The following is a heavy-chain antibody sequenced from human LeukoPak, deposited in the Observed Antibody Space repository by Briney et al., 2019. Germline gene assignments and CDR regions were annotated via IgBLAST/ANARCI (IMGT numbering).Heavy chain of an antibody. CDR1: GFTFTDRY. Sequence: GESLRLSCAASGFTFTDRYMGWVRQAPGKGLDWVGRTRNKAKSYTTEYAASVRGRFTISRDDSKSSLYLQMNSLQAEDTAVYYCVRVGIGHQFDDYWGQGALVTVSS. V-gene: IGHV3-72*01. D-gene: IGHD3-9*01. J-gene: IGHJ4*02. CDR3: VRVGIGHQFDDY. CDR2: TRNKAKSYTT.